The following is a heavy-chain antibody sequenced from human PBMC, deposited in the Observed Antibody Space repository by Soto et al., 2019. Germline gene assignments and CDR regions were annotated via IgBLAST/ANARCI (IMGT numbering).Heavy chain of an antibody. Sequence: SETLSLTCAVYGGSFSGYYWSWIRQPPGKGLEWIGEINHSGSTNYNPSLKSRVTISVDTSKNQFSLKLSSVTAADTAVYYCAGGEYSSSKVGRDYFDYWGQGTLVTVSS. D-gene: IGHD6-6*01. CDR3: AGGEYSSSKVGRDYFDY. V-gene: IGHV4-34*01. CDR2: INHSGST. CDR1: GGSFSGYY. J-gene: IGHJ4*02.